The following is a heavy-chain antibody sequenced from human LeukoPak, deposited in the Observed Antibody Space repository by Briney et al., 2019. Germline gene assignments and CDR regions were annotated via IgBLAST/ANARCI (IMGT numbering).Heavy chain of an antibody. J-gene: IGHJ3*02. CDR2: ISTISST. D-gene: IGHD3-10*01. CDR3: AKSPALWLEETGTAFDI. V-gene: IGHV3-23*01. Sequence: GGSLRLSCAASGDILSTFAMSWVRQAPGRGLEWVSGISTISSTFYADSVKGRFTISRDNSKNTLYLQMNRLRAEDTAVYYCAKSPALWLEETGTAFDIWGRGTMVTVSS. CDR1: GDILSTFA.